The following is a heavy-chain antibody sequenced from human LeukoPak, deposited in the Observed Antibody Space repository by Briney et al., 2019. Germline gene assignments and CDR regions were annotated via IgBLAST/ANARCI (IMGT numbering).Heavy chain of an antibody. CDR1: GVSISSSNSY. Sequence: PSETLSLTCTVSGVSISSSNSYWGWIRQPPGKGLEWIGRIYTSGTTNYNPSLKSRVTISVDTSKNQFSLKLSSVTAADTAVYYCARTQREYYYDSSGAIDAFDIWGQGTMVTVSS. V-gene: IGHV4-39*07. J-gene: IGHJ3*02. D-gene: IGHD3-22*01. CDR2: IYTSGTT. CDR3: ARTQREYYYDSSGAIDAFDI.